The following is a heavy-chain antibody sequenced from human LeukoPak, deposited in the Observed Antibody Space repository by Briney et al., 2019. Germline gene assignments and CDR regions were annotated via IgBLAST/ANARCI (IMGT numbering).Heavy chain of an antibody. CDR2: ISGSGGST. CDR3: AKAYYGSGSYYHPTYYGMDV. Sequence: GGSLRLSCAASGFTFSSYAMSWVRQAPGRGLEWVSAISGSGGSTYYADSVKGRFTISRDNSKNTPYLQMNSLRAEDTAVYYCAKAYYGSGSYYHPTYYGMDVWGQGTTVTVSS. D-gene: IGHD3-10*01. J-gene: IGHJ6*02. V-gene: IGHV3-23*01. CDR1: GFTFSSYA.